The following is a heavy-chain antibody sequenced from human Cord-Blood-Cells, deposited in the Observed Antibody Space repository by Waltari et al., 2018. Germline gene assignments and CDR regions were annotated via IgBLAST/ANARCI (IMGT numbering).Heavy chain of an antibody. V-gene: IGHV3-7*01. CDR1: GFTFSSYW. J-gene: IGHJ4*02. D-gene: IGHD3-3*01. Sequence: EVQLVESGGGLVQPGGSLRLSCAASGFTFSSYWMSWVRQAPGKGLELVANIKQDGSEKYYVDSVKGRFTISRDNAKNSLYLQMNSLRAEDTAVYYCVVTDYYDFDYWGQGTLVTVSS. CDR2: IKQDGSEK. CDR3: VVTDYYDFDY.